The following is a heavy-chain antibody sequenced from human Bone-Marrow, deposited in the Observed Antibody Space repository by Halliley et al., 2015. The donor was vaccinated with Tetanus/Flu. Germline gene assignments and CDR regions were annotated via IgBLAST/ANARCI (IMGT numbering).Heavy chain of an antibody. V-gene: IGHV3-23*01. D-gene: IGHD2-2*01. CDR1: GFTFRDYA. J-gene: IGHJ4*02. CDR2: IVGSGDSA. CDR3: AKDPYADGGRTRAH. Sequence: SLRLSCVGSGFTFRDYAMTWVRQGPGRGLEWVSDIVGSGDSASYADSVRGRFFISRDNYNNVLYLQMNSLRVEDTAVYFCAKDPYADGGRTRAHWGQGILVPVSS.